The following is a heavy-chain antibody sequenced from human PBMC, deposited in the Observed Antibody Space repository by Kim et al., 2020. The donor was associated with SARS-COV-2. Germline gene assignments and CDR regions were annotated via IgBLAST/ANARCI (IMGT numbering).Heavy chain of an antibody. CDR2: INTNTGNP. J-gene: IGHJ2*01. V-gene: IGHV7-4-1*02. Sequence: ASVKVSCKASGYTFTSYAMNWVRQAPGQGLEWMGWINTNTGNPTYAQGFTGRFVFSLDTSVSTAYLQISSLKAEDTAVYYCARDQTFYGVNQVSLEWLLPRSYWYFDLWGRGTLVTVSS. D-gene: IGHD3-3*01. CDR3: ARDQTFYGVNQVSLEWLLPRSYWYFDL. CDR1: GYTFTSYA.